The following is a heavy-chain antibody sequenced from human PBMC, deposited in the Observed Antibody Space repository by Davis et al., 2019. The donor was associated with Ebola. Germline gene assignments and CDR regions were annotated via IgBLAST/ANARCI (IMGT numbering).Heavy chain of an antibody. Sequence: GESLKISCEVSGFTFSVYSMNWVRQAPGKGLEWVSGISSSGGSTYYADSVKGRFTISRDNSKNTLYLQMNSLKIEDTAVYYCTTLSTVTTMYFDLWGRGTLVTVSS. J-gene: IGHJ2*01. CDR3: TTLSTVTTMYFDL. CDR1: GFTFSVYS. CDR2: ISSSGGST. V-gene: IGHV3-23*01. D-gene: IGHD4-17*01.